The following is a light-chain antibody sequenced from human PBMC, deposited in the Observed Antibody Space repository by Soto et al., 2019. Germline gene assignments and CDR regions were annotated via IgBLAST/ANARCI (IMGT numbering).Light chain of an antibody. CDR3: QKYNIAPSWT. Sequence: EIVMTQSPATLSVSPGERATLSCRASPSVSSNFLAWYQQKPGQAPRLLIYGISKRATDIPDRFSGSGLGTDFTPTNSSLQPEDVATYYCQKYNIAPSWTFGQGTKVDIK. V-gene: IGKV3D-15*01. CDR1: PSVSSN. J-gene: IGKJ1*01. CDR2: GIS.